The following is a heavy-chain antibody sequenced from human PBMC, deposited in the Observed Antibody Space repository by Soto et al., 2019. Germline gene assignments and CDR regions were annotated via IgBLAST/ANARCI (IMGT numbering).Heavy chain of an antibody. CDR2: ISYDGSNK. J-gene: IGHJ4*02. D-gene: IGHD6-13*01. Sequence: QVQLVESGGGVVQPGRSLRLSCAASGFTFSSYGMHWVRQAPGKGLEWVAVISYDGSNKYYADSVKGRFTISRDNSKNTLYLQMNSPRAEDTAVYYCAKDEVAAAGDWGQGTLVTVSS. CDR1: GFTFSSYG. V-gene: IGHV3-30*18. CDR3: AKDEVAAAGD.